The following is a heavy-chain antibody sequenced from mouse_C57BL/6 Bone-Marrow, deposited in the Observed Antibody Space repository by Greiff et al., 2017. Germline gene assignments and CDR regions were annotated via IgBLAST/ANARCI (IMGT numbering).Heavy chain of an antibody. D-gene: IGHD4-1*01. CDR1: GYAFTNYL. J-gene: IGHJ3*01. CDR2: INPGSGGT. CDR3: SRSKNWDSWFAY. V-gene: IGHV1-54*01. Sequence: VKLQESGAELVRPGTSVKVSCKASGYAFTNYLIEWVKQRPGQGLEWIGVINPGSGGTKYKETFKGKATLTADKSSSTAYMQLSSLTSEDSAVYFYSRSKNWDSWFAYWGQGTLVTVSA.